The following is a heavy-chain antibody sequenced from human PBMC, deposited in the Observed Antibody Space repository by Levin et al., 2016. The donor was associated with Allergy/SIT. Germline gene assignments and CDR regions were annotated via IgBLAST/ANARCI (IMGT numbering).Heavy chain of an antibody. CDR3: ARGHGDFDY. Sequence: VRQAPGKGLEWVSVIYSGGSTYYADSVKGRFTISRDNSKNTLYLQMNSLRAEDTAVYYCARGHGDFDYWGQGTLVTVSS. V-gene: IGHV3-53*01. D-gene: IGHD3-16*01. CDR2: IYSGGST. J-gene: IGHJ4*02.